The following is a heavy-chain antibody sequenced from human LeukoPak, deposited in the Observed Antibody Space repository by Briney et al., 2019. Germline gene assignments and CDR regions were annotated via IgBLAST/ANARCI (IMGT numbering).Heavy chain of an antibody. CDR2: ISYDGSKK. V-gene: IGHV3-30*03. J-gene: IGHJ4*02. CDR3: ARDIAATGTFSDY. CDR1: GFTFSSYG. D-gene: IGHD6-13*01. Sequence: GGSLRLSCAASGFTFSSYGMHWVRQAPGKGLEWVAVISYDGSKKYYADSVKGRFTISRDNSKNTLYQQMNSLRAEDTAVYYCARDIAATGTFSDYWGQGTVVTVSS.